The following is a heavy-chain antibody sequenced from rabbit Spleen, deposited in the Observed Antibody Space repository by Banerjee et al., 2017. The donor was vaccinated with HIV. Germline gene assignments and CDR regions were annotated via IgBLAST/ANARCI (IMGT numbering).Heavy chain of an antibody. J-gene: IGHJ4*01. CDR3: ARDLVAVIGWNFNL. D-gene: IGHD1-1*01. CDR1: GFSFSSSDY. CDR2: INAYTGKP. Sequence: QSLEESGGDLVKPGASLTLTCTASGFSFSSSDYMCWVRQAPGKGLEWIACINAYTGKPVYATWAKGRFTISRTSSTTVTLQMTSLTAADTATYFCARDLVAVIGWNFNLWGQGTLVTVS. V-gene: IGHV1S40*01.